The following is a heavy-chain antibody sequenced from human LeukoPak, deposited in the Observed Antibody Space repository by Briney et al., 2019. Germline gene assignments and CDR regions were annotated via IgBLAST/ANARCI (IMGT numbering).Heavy chain of an antibody. D-gene: IGHD2-2*01. Sequence: GGSLRLSCAASGFTFSSYSMNWVRQAPGKGLEWVSSISSSSSYIYCADSVKGRFTISRDNAKNSLYLQMNSLRAEDTAVYYCARFDVVVVPAANGDFDYWGQGTLVTVSS. V-gene: IGHV3-21*01. J-gene: IGHJ4*02. CDR2: ISSSSSYI. CDR1: GFTFSSYS. CDR3: ARFDVVVVPAANGDFDY.